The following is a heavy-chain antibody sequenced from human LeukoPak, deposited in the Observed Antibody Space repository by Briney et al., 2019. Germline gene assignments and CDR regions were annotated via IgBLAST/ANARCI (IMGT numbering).Heavy chain of an antibody. CDR1: GFTFSSYW. CDR3: ARDGRVVPAAPGDY. J-gene: IGHJ4*02. Sequence: GGSLRLSCAASGFTFSSYWMSWVRQAPGKGLEWVANIKQDGSEKYYVDSVKGRFTISRDNAKNSLYLQMNSLRAEDTAVYYCARDGRVVPAAPGDYWGQGTLVTVSS. D-gene: IGHD2-2*01. CDR2: IKQDGSEK. V-gene: IGHV3-7*03.